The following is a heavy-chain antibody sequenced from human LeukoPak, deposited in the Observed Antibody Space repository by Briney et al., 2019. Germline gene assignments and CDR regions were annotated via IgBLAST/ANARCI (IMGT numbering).Heavy chain of an antibody. CDR3: AKDRDYDFWSGYYY. J-gene: IGHJ4*02. CDR2: ITGSGGST. D-gene: IGHD3-3*01. V-gene: IGHV3-23*01. CDR1: GGSFSGYY. Sequence: PSETLSLTCAVYGGSFSGYYWSWVRQAPGKGLEWVSAITGSGGSTYYADSVKGRFAISRDNSKNTLYLQLNSLRAEDTAVYYCAKDRDYDFWSGYYYWGQGTLVTVPS.